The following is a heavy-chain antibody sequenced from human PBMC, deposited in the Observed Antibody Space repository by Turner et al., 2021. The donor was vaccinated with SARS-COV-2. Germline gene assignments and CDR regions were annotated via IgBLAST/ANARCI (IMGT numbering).Heavy chain of an antibody. J-gene: IGHJ4*02. Sequence: QVQLVESGGGVVQPGGSLRPACAASGFSFSNYARHWVRQAPGKGLEWVAIISYEGRNKYYADSVKGRFTISRDDSKSTLYLQMNRLRPEDTAIYYCARERRGYYAEYWGQGTLVTVSS. CDR3: ARERRGYYAEY. V-gene: IGHV3-30*04. CDR2: ISYEGRNK. CDR1: GFSFSNYA. D-gene: IGHD3-3*01.